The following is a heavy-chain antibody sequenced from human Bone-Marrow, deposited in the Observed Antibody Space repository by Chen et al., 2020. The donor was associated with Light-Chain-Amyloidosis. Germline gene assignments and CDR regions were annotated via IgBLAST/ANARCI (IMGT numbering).Heavy chain of an antibody. Sequence: EVLLEESGGGLIQTGGSLRLYCAASGFSVSANYMSWVRQAPGKGLEWLSVIYDGGNKFYAESVRGRFTISRDNSKNTLSLEMNNLRAEDTAMYYCARGAIDYGDSLRFWGQGTLVTVSS. CDR1: GFSVSANY. V-gene: IGHV3-53*01. CDR2: IYDGGNK. D-gene: IGHD4-17*01. CDR3: ARGAIDYGDSLRF. J-gene: IGHJ4*02.